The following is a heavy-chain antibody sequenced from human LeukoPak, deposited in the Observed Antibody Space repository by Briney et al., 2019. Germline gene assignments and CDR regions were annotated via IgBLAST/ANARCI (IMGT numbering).Heavy chain of an antibody. CDR3: AREGIPSFKVAGTGDFDY. J-gene: IGHJ4*02. V-gene: IGHV1-3*01. Sequence: ASVKVSCKASGYTFASYAMQWVRQAPGQRLEWMGWINAGNGNTKYSQKFQGRVTITRDTSASTAYMELSSLRSEDTAVYYCAREGIPSFKVAGTGDFDYWGQGTLVTVSS. CDR1: GYTFASYA. CDR2: INAGNGNT. D-gene: IGHD6-19*01.